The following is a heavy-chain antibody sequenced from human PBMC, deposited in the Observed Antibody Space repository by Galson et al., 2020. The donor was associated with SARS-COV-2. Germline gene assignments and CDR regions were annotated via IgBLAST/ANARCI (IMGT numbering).Heavy chain of an antibody. V-gene: IGHV3-15*01. CDR2: IKSKRDGGAT. CDR1: GLPFTNAW. CDR3: TSGSGSVAWRRCCGY. D-gene: IGHD1-26*01. J-gene: IGHJ4*01. Sequence: GESLKISCAASGLPFTNAWLSWVRQAPGKGLAWVGRIKSKRDGGATDYAAPVKGRFTISSDDSKNMLYLHMNSLNTEDTAVYYCTSGSGSVAWRRCCGYWGHGTLVTVSS.